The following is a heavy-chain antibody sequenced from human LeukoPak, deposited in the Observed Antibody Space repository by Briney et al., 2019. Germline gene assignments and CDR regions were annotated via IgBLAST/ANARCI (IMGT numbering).Heavy chain of an antibody. CDR1: GGSISSYY. D-gene: IGHD4-11*01. V-gene: IGHV4-59*08. CDR2: IDYSGST. J-gene: IGHJ4*02. Sequence: SETLSLTCTVSGGSISSYYWSWIRQPPGKGLEWIGYIDYSGSTNYNPSLKSRVTISVDTSKNQFSLKLSSVTAADTAVYYCARQGYSNYVDYWGQGTLVTVSS. CDR3: ARQGYSNYVDY.